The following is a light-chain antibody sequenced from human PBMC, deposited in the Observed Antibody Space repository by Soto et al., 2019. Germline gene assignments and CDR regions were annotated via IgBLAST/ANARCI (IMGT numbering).Light chain of an antibody. CDR1: SSDFGVYDY. Sequence: QSALTQPASVSGSPGQSITISCTGTSSDFGVYDYVSWYLQHPGKVPKLMIYEVSNRPSGVSNRFSGSKSGNTASLTISGLQAEDEADEYCSSYTGSSTLVFGTGTKLTVL. V-gene: IGLV2-14*01. J-gene: IGLJ1*01. CDR2: EVS. CDR3: SSYTGSSTLV.